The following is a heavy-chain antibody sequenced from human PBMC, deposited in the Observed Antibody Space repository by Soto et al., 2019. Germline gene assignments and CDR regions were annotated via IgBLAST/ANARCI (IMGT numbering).Heavy chain of an antibody. D-gene: IGHD6-13*01. CDR1: GFTFSSYT. Sequence: EVQLLESGGGLVQPGGSLRLSCAASGFTFSSYTMSWARQAPGQGLEWVSSVNPGGINTYYSDSVKGRFTISRDNSQNTLYLQMNSLRAEDTAVYYCAKRAAPGTSYFDYWGQGTLVTVSS. CDR2: VNPGGINT. CDR3: AKRAAPGTSYFDY. J-gene: IGHJ4*02. V-gene: IGHV3-23*01.